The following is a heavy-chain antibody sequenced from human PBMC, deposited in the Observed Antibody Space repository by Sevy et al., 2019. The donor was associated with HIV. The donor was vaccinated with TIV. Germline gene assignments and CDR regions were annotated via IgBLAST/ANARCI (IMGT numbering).Heavy chain of an antibody. CDR3: ARDLQLDDSSGYYNVGHYFDY. J-gene: IGHJ4*02. V-gene: IGHV3-11*01. Sequence: GGSLRLSCAASGFTFSDYYMSWIRQAPGKGLEWVSYISSSGSTIYYADSVKGRFTISRDNAKNSLYLQMNSLRAEDTAVYYCARDLQLDDSSGYYNVGHYFDYWGQGTPVTVSS. D-gene: IGHD3-22*01. CDR2: ISSSGSTI. CDR1: GFTFSDYY.